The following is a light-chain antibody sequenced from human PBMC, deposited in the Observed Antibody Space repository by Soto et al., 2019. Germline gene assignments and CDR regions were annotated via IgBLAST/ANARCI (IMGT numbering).Light chain of an antibody. CDR2: EVS. CDR1: SNDVGAYNY. Sequence: QSVLTQPPSASGSPGQSVTISCTGTSNDVGAYNYVSWYQQLPGKAPKLIIYEVSKRPSGVPDRFSGSKSGNTASLTVSWLQAEDEADYYCTSYAGTYSFFYVFGTGTKVTVL. J-gene: IGLJ1*01. V-gene: IGLV2-8*01. CDR3: TSYAGTYSFFYV.